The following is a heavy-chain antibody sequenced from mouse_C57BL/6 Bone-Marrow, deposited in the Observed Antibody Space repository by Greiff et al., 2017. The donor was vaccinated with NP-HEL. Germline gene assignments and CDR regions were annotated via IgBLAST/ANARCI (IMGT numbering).Heavy chain of an antibody. CDR3: SRGKQGRRRYYMDY. J-gene: IGHJ2*02. CDR1: GYSITSCYY. D-gene: IGHD4-1*01. CDR2: ISYDGSN. Sequence: EVQLQQSGPGLVKPSQSLSLTCSVTGYSITSCYYWNWIRPFPGNKLEWMGFISYDGSNNYNPSLKNRISITRDTSKNQFFLKLNSVTTEDTDTYYYSRGKQGRRRYYMDYWGQGTSLTVSS. V-gene: IGHV3-6*01.